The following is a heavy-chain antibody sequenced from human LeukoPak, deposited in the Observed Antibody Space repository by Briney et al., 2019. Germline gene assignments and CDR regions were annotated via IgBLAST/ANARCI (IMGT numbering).Heavy chain of an antibody. CDR3: AKEGDYYGSGSYYGYFDY. Sequence: ETLSLTCAVYGGSFSGYYWSWIRQPPGKGLEWVSAISGSGGSTYYADSVKGRFTISRDNSKNTLYLQMNSLRAEDTAVYYCAKEGDYYGSGSYYGYFDYWGQGTLVTVSS. CDR1: GGSFSGYY. D-gene: IGHD3-10*01. CDR2: ISGSGGST. J-gene: IGHJ4*02. V-gene: IGHV3-23*01.